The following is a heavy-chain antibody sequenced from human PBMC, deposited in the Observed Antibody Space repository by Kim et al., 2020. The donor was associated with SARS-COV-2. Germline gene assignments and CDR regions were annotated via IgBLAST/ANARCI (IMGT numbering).Heavy chain of an antibody. Sequence: SETLSLTCTVSGGSINNYYWSWIRQPPGKGLDWIGYISDSGSTNYSPSLKSRVTISVDTSKNQFSLRLSSLTAADAAVYYCARRGLGVSSGYHDYWGQGTLVTVSS. CDR2: ISDSGST. D-gene: IGHD3-22*01. CDR1: GGSINNYY. CDR3: ARRGLGVSSGYHDY. J-gene: IGHJ4*02. V-gene: IGHV4-59*08.